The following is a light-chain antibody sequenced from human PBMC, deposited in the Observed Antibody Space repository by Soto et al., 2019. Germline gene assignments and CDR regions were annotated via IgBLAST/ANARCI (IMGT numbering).Light chain of an antibody. CDR1: YSNIGSNF. Sequence: QSVLTQPPSASATPGQTVTISCSGRYSNIGSNFVSWYQRLPGTAPKLLICSINQRPSGVPDRFSGSKSGTSASLTISGLQSEDEADYFCSSWDDSLDGPVFGGGTQLTVL. CDR2: SIN. CDR3: SSWDDSLDGPV. V-gene: IGLV1-44*01. J-gene: IGLJ3*02.